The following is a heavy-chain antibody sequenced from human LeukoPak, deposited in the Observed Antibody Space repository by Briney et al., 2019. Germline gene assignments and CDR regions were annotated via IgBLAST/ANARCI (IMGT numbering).Heavy chain of an antibody. CDR3: ALQRTLWQQLLDY. V-gene: IGHV3-30*04. J-gene: IGHJ4*02. CDR2: ISYDGSNK. D-gene: IGHD5-24*01. CDR1: GFTFSSYA. Sequence: GRSLRLSCAASGFTFSSYAMHWVRQAPGKGLEWVAVISYDGSNKYYADSVKGRFTISRDNSKNTLYLQMTSLRAEDTAVYYCALQRTLWQQLLDYWGQGTLVTVSS.